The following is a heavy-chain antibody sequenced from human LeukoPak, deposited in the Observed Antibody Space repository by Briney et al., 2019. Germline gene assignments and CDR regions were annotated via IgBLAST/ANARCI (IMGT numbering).Heavy chain of an antibody. D-gene: IGHD1-26*01. V-gene: IGHV1-2*02. CDR3: ARDGPHIVGATNTSY. J-gene: IGHJ4*02. CDR1: GYTFTGYY. Sequence: ASVKVSCKASGYTFTGYYMHWVRQAPGQELEWMGWINPNSGGTNYAQKFQGRVTMTRDTSISTAYMELSRLRSDDTAVYYCARDGPHIVGATNTSYWGQGTLVTVSS. CDR2: INPNSGGT.